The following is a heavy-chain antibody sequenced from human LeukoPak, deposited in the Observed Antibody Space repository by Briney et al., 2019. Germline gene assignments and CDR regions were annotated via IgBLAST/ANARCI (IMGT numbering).Heavy chain of an antibody. V-gene: IGHV1-2*02. CDR3: ARGSGDIWVATSAWFDP. Sequence: ASVKVSCKASGYTFTDYYMHWVRQAPGQGLEWMGWINPNSGGTNYAQKFQGRVTMTRDTSISTAYMELSRLRSDDTAVYYCARGSGDIWVATSAWFDPWGQGTLVTVSS. CDR1: GYTFTDYY. CDR2: INPNSGGT. J-gene: IGHJ5*02. D-gene: IGHD5-12*01.